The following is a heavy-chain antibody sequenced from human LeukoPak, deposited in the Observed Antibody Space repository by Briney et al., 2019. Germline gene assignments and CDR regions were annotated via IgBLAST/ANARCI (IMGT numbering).Heavy chain of an antibody. CDR2: IYYSGST. J-gene: IGHJ6*02. V-gene: IGHV4-31*03. D-gene: IGHD2-15*01. CDR3: ARDRVEVVVVAATGPTYYYYGMDV. Sequence: SETLSLTCTVSGGSISSGGYYWSWIRQHPGKGLEWIGYIYYSGSTYYNPSLKSRVTISVDTSKNQFSLKLSSVTAADTAVYYCARDRVEVVVVAATGPTYYYYGMDVWGQGTTVTVSS. CDR1: GGSISSGGYY.